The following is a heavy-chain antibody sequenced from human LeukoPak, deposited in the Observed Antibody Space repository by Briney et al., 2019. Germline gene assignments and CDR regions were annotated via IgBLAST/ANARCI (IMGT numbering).Heavy chain of an antibody. J-gene: IGHJ3*02. D-gene: IGHD2-2*01. CDR2: IYYSGST. Sequence: TPSETLSLTCTVSGGSISSGGYYWSWIRQHPGKGLEWVGYIYYSGSTYYNPSLKSRVTISVDTSKNQFSLKLSSVTAADTAVYYCARDPGYCRSTTCYGGAFDIWGQGTMVTVSS. V-gene: IGHV4-31*03. CDR1: GGSISSGGYY. CDR3: ARDPGYCRSTTCYGGAFDI.